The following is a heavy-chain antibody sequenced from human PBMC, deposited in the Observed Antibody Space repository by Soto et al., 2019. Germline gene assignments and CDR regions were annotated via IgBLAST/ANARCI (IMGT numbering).Heavy chain of an antibody. CDR3: ARRGYYDSSGYYHDAFDI. J-gene: IGHJ3*02. Sequence: QVQLVESGGGLVKPGGSLRLSCAASGFTFSDYYMRWIRQAPGKGLEWVSYISRISSYTYYADSVKGRFTISRDNAKNSLYLQTNSLRAEDTAVYYCARRGYYDSSGYYHDAFDIWGQGTLVTVSS. CDR2: ISRISSYT. CDR1: GFTFSDYY. V-gene: IGHV3-11*05. D-gene: IGHD3-22*01.